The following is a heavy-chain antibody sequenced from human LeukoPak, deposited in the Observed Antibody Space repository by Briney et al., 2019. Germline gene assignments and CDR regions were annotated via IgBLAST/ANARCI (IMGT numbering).Heavy chain of an antibody. Sequence: GGSLRLSCAASGFTFSSYSMNWVRQAPGKGLEWVSYISSSSSTIYYADSVRGRFTISRDNAKNSQYLQMNSLRAEDTAVHYCARHRGYDFWSGYTYYSHYRGQGTLPTVSS. V-gene: IGHV3-48*04. CDR1: GFTFSSYS. J-gene: IGHJ4*02. D-gene: IGHD3-3*01. CDR2: ISSSSSTI. CDR3: ARHRGYDFWSGYTYYSHY.